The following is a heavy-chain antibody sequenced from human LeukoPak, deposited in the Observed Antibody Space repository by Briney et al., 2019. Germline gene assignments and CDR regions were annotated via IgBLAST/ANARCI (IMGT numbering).Heavy chain of an antibody. J-gene: IGHJ4*02. CDR2: IYYSGST. V-gene: IGHV4-59*02. CDR3: ARVFTGYSSSWYLDY. CDR1: GFTVSSNY. Sequence: PGGSLRLSCAASGFTVSSNYMSWVRQPPGKGLEWIGYIYYSGSTNYIPSLKSPVTISVDTSKNQFSLKLSSVTAADTAVYYCARVFTGYSSSWYLDYWGQGTLVTVSS. D-gene: IGHD6-13*01.